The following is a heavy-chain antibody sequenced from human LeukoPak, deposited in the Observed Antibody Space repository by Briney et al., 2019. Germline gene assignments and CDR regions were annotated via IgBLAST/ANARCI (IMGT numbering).Heavy chain of an antibody. J-gene: IGHJ4*02. CDR1: GGSISSYY. Sequence: SETLSLTCTVSGGSISSYYWSWIRQPAGKGLEWIGRIYTSGSTNYNPSLKSRVTISVDTSKNQFSLKLSSVTAADTAVYYCARDRSSIAARPDVYYFDYWGQGTLVTVSS. D-gene: IGHD6-6*01. V-gene: IGHV4-4*07. CDR3: ARDRSSIAARPDVYYFDY. CDR2: IYTSGST.